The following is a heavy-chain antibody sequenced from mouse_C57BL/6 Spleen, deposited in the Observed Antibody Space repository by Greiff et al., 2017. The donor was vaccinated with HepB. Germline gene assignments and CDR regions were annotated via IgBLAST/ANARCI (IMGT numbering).Heavy chain of an antibody. CDR1: GYTFTSYW. V-gene: IGHV1-52*01. D-gene: IGHD3-2*02. Sequence: QVQLQQPGAELVRPGSSVKLSCKASGYTFTSYWMHWVKQRPIQGLEWIGNIDPSDSETHYNQKFKDKATLTVDKSSSTAYMQLSSLRSEDSAVYYCARKAQATLYYFDYWGQGTTLTVSS. CDR2: IDPSDSET. CDR3: ARKAQATLYYFDY. J-gene: IGHJ2*01.